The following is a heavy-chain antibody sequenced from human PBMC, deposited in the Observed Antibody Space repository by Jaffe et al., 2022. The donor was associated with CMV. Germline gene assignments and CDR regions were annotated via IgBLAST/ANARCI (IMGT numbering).Heavy chain of an antibody. CDR1: GYTFTKYY. D-gene: IGHD3-10*01. V-gene: IGHV1-46*01. CDR3: ARSEVLQGTLDI. Sequence: QVQLVQSGAEVKKPGASVKVSCKAFGYTFTKYYVHCVRQAPGRGLEWMGVVNARGGSTTYAQKFQGRVTMTRDTSTSTVYMELSSLRSEDTAVYYCARSEVLQGTLDIWGQGTMVTVSS. J-gene: IGHJ3*02. CDR2: VNARGGST.